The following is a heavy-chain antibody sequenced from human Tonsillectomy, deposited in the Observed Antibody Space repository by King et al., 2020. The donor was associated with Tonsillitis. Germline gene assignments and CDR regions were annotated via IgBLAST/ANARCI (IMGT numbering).Heavy chain of an antibody. CDR2: ISAYNGNT. Sequence: VQLVESGAEVKKPGASVKVSCKASGYTFTSYGISWVRQAPGQGLEWMGWISAYNGNTNYAQKLQGRVTMTTDTSTSTAYMELRSLRSDDTAVYYCARVEGYFDWLLGNDYYYYYMDVWGKGTTVTVSS. CDR3: ARVEGYFDWLLGNDYYYYYMDV. CDR1: GYTFTSYG. D-gene: IGHD3-9*01. V-gene: IGHV1-18*01. J-gene: IGHJ6*03.